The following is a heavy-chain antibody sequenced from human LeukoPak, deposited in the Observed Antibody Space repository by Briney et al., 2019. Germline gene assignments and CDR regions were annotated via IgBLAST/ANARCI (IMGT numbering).Heavy chain of an antibody. V-gene: IGHV3-30-3*01. J-gene: IGHJ6*02. CDR2: ISYDGSNE. CDR1: GFTFSIYA. CDR3: ARDRGSGSHNSYYGMDV. Sequence: GGSLRLSCAASGFTFSIYAMHWVRQAPGKGLEWVTLISYDGSNEYYADSVKGRFTISRDNSKNTLYLQMNSLRAEDTAVYYCARDRGSGSHNSYYGMDVWGQGTTVTVSS. D-gene: IGHD1-26*01.